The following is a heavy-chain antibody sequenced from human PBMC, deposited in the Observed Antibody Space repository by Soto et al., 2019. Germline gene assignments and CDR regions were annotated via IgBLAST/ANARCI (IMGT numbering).Heavy chain of an antibody. V-gene: IGHV3-15*01. D-gene: IGHD3-10*01. J-gene: IGHJ6*02. Sequence: GGSLRLSCAASGFTFSTYAMSWVRQAPGKGLEWVGRIKSKTDGGTTDYAAPVKGRFTISRDDSKNTLYLQMNSLKTEDTAVYYCTTGGWFGDSYYYGMDVWGQGTTVTVSS. CDR1: GFTFSTYA. CDR3: TTGGWFGDSYYYGMDV. CDR2: IKSKTDGGTT.